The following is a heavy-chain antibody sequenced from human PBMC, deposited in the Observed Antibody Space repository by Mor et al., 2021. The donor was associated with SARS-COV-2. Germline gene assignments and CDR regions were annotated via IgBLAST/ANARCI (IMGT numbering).Heavy chain of an antibody. Sequence: GDYYWTWIRQSPGKGLEWIGYISYGGGTKYNPSLESRVRISVATSKNQFSLRLDSVTAADTAVYYCVTRPVVVVPYYYIDVWGKGTTVTVSS. CDR2: ISYGGGT. CDR3: VTRPVVVVPYYYIDV. V-gene: IGHV4-30-4*01. D-gene: IGHD2-2*01. CDR1: GDYY. J-gene: IGHJ6*03.